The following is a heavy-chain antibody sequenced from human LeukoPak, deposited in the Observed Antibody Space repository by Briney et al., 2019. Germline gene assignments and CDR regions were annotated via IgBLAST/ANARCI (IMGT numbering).Heavy chain of an antibody. CDR2: IYYSGST. Sequence: ETLSLTCTVSGGSISSTSYYWGWIRQPPGKGLEWIGSIYYSGSTYYNPSLKSRVTISVDTSKNQFSLKLSSVTAADTAVYYCAREGTTVTHFDYWGQGTLVTVSS. J-gene: IGHJ4*02. CDR3: AREGTTVTHFDY. D-gene: IGHD4-17*01. V-gene: IGHV4-39*07. CDR1: GGSISSTSYY.